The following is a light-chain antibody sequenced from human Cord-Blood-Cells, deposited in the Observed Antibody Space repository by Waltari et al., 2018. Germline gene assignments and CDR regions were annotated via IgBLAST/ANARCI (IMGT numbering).Light chain of an antibody. J-gene: IGLJ2*01. CDR3: NSRDSSGNHVV. V-gene: IGLV3-19*01. CDR1: SLRSDY. Sequence: SSELTQDPAVSVALGQTVRITCQGDSLRSDYASWYHQKPGQAPVLVIYGKNNRPSGIPDRFSGSSSGNTASLTITGAQAEDEADYYCNSRDSSGNHVVFGGGTKLTVL. CDR2: GKN.